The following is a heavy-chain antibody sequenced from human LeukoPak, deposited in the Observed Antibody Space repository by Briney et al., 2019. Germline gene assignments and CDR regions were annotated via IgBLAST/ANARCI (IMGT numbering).Heavy chain of an antibody. V-gene: IGHV4-34*01. CDR2: INHSGST. Sequence: KASETLSLTCAVYGGAFSGYYWSWIRQPPGKGLEWIGEINHSGSTNYNPSLKSRVTISVDTSKNQFSLKLSSVTAADTAVYYCARDRGSGYDPGYFDYWGQGTLVTVSS. J-gene: IGHJ4*02. CDR1: GGAFSGYY. CDR3: ARDRGSGYDPGYFDY. D-gene: IGHD5-12*01.